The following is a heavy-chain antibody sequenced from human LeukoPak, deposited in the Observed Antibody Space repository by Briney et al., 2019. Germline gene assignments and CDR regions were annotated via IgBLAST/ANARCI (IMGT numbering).Heavy chain of an antibody. CDR1: GFTVSSNY. Sequence: GGSLRLSCAASGFTVSSNYMSWVRQAPGKGLEWVSVIYNTGSTFYADSVKGRFTISRDSSKNTVYLQMNSLRAEDTAVYYCARAELDGYYYYMDVWGKGTTVTVSS. J-gene: IGHJ6*03. V-gene: IGHV3-66*01. CDR2: IYNTGST. CDR3: ARAELDGYYYYMDV. D-gene: IGHD1-1*01.